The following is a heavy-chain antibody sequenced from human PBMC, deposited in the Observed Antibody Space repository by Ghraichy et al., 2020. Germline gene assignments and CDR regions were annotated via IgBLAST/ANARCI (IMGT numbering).Heavy chain of an antibody. CDR2: IYHSGST. J-gene: IGHJ6*03. V-gene: IGHV4-4*02. CDR3: ARDCSGPPYASPYYYYYMDV. Sequence: SETLSLTCAVSGGSISSSNWWSWVRQPPGKGLEWIGEIYHSGSTNYNPSLKSRVTISVDKSKNQFSLKLSSVTAADTAVYYCARDCSGPPYASPYYYYYMDVWGKGTTVTVSS. D-gene: IGHD2-21*01. CDR1: GGSISSSNW.